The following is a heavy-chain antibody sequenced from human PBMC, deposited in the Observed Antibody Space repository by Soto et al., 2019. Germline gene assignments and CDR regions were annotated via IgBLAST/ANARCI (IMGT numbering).Heavy chain of an antibody. CDR3: ARDSSRGVSSSWQFDY. Sequence: PSETLSLTCTVSGDSISAYSWSWVRQPPGKGLEWIGNIHYNGNTKYSPSLKSRVTMSVDTSKNQFSLKLSSVTAADTAVYYCARDSSRGVSSSWQFDYWGQGTLVTVSS. J-gene: IGHJ4*02. CDR1: GDSISAYS. CDR2: IHYNGNT. D-gene: IGHD6-13*01. V-gene: IGHV4-59*12.